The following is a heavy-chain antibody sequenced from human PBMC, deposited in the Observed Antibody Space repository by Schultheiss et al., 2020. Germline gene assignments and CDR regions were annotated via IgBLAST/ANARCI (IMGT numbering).Heavy chain of an antibody. Sequence: AAVKVSCKASGYTFTSYAMHWVRQAPGHGLEWMGWINPYTGVTSYAQKFQDRVTMTRDTSISTAYMELSRLRSDDTAVYYCARDAGVASRRSFDYWGQGTLVTVSS. J-gene: IGHJ4*02. CDR2: INPYTGVT. CDR3: ARDAGVASRRSFDY. CDR1: GYTFTSYA. D-gene: IGHD2-15*01. V-gene: IGHV1-2*02.